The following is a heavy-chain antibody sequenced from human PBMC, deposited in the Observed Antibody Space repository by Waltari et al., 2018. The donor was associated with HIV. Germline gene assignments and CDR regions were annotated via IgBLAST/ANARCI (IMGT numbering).Heavy chain of an antibody. D-gene: IGHD3-22*01. V-gene: IGHV3-23*01. CDR2: IDGSGTKS. CDR1: GFAFVSYA. CDR3: AKAFYEDTAYYYDF. J-gene: IGHJ4*02. Sequence: EVQLMESGGGLVQPGGSRRLSCAASGFAFVSYAITWVRQSPERGLESVAAIDGSGTKSFYADSVKGRFTLSRDNSKNTVFLQMNSLRAADTAIYYCAKAFYEDTAYYYDFWGRGTRVTVSS.